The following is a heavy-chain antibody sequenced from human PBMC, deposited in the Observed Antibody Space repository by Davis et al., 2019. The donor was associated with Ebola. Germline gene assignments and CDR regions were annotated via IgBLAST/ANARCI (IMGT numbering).Heavy chain of an antibody. CDR2: IDSSGRTI. V-gene: IGHV3-48*03. CDR3: ARADVLLWFGELNY. J-gene: IGHJ4*02. D-gene: IGHD3-10*01. CDR1: GFTFSNYE. Sequence: GESLKISCAASGFTFSNYEMNWVRQAPGKGLEWVSYIDSSGRTIHYADSVKGRFTISRDNAKNSVYLQMNSLRAEDTAVYYCARADVLLWFGELNYWGQGTLVTVSS.